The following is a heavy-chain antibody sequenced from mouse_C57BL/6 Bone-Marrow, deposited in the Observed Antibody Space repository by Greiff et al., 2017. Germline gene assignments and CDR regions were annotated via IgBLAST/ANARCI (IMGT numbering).Heavy chain of an antibody. CDR1: GYTFTSYG. V-gene: IGHV1-81*01. Sequence: VQLQQSGAELARPGASVKLSCKASGYTFTSYGISWVKQRTGQGLEWIGEIYPRSGNTYYNEKFKGKATLTADKSSSTAYMELRSLTSEDSEVYFCARAYYRRVYYAMDYWCQGTSVTVSS. CDR2: IYPRSGNT. CDR3: ARAYYRRVYYAMDY. D-gene: IGHD2-12*01. J-gene: IGHJ4*01.